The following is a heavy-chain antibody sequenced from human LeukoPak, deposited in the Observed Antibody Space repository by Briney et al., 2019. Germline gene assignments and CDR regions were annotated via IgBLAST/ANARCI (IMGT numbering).Heavy chain of an antibody. V-gene: IGHV3-30*18. CDR3: AKAQLWYYYGSGSSPFDY. Sequence: PGASLRLSCAASGFTFSSYGMHWVCQAPGKGLEWVAVISYDGSNKYYADSVKGRFTISRDNSKNTLYLQMNSLRAEDTAVYYCAKAQLWYYYGSGSSPFDYWGQGTLVTVSS. D-gene: IGHD3-10*01. CDR1: GFTFSSYG. J-gene: IGHJ4*02. CDR2: ISYDGSNK.